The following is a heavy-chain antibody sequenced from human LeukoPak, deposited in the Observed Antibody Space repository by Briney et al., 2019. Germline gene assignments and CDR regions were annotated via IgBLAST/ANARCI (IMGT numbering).Heavy chain of an antibody. J-gene: IGHJ4*02. V-gene: IGHV1-2*04. D-gene: IGHD3-9*01. CDR3: ARNYDTLTGYRRPFDY. CDR2: INPNSGGT. CDR1: GYTFTGYY. Sequence: GASVKVSCKASGYTFTGYYMHWVRQAPGQGLEWMGWINPNSGGTNYAQKFQGWVTMTRDTSISTAYMELSRLRSDDTAVYYCARNYDTLTGYRRPFDYWGQGILVTVSS.